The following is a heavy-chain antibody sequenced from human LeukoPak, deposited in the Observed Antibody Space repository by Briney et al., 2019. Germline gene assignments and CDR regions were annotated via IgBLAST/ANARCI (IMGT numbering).Heavy chain of an antibody. V-gene: IGHV1-69*13. CDR2: IIPIFGTA. CDR3: AREVVAGNWFDP. Sequence: ASVKVSCKASGGTFSSYAIGWVRQAPGQGLEWMGGIIPIFGTANYAQKFQGRVTITADESTSTAYMELSSLRSEDTAVYYCAREVVAGNWFDPWGQGTLVTVSS. J-gene: IGHJ5*02. D-gene: IGHD2-15*01. CDR1: GGTFSSYA.